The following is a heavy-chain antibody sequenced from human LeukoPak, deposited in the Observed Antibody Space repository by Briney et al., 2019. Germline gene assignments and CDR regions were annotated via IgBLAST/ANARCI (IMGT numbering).Heavy chain of an antibody. CDR2: IKQDGSKK. Sequence: GGSLRLSCAGSGFTFSSYWMTWVRLAPGKGLEWVANIKQDGSKKSYVDSVKGRFTISRDNAKNSLYLQMNSLRAEDTAIYYCTRVGYIDEGIDYWGQGTLVTVSS. CDR3: TRVGYIDEGIDY. D-gene: IGHD5-24*01. V-gene: IGHV3-7*04. J-gene: IGHJ4*02. CDR1: GFTFSSYW.